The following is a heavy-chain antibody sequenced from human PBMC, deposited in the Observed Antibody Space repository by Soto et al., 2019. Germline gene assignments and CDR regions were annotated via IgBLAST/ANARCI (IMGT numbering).Heavy chain of an antibody. J-gene: IGHJ4*02. CDR1: GYTFTNDY. D-gene: IGHD3-10*01. Sequence: QVQLVQSGAEVKKPGASVKVSCKASGYTFTNDYMHWVRQAPGQGLEWMGIINPSTGTTSYAQKFQGRVTMTRDTSTSTVHMELSSLRSDDTAVYYCARASWDRVLGVKEFDYWGQGTLVTVSS. V-gene: IGHV1-46*01. CDR3: ARASWDRVLGVKEFDY. CDR2: INPSTGTT.